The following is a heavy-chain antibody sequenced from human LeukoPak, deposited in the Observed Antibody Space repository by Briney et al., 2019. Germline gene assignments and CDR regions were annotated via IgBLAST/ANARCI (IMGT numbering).Heavy chain of an antibody. V-gene: IGHV3-30*01. J-gene: IGHJ4*02. D-gene: IGHD5-18*01. CDR2: ISYDGSNK. CDR1: GFTFSSYA. Sequence: PGRSLRLSCAASGFTFSSYAMHWVRQAPGKGLEWVAVISYDGSNKYYADSVKGRSTISRDNSKNTLYLQMNSLRAEDTAVYYCARERGYSYGYINYWGQGTLVTVSS. CDR3: ARERGYSYGYINY.